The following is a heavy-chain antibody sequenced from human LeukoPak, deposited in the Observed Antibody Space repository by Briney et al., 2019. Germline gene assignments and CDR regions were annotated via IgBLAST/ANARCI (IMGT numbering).Heavy chain of an antibody. CDR2: IYYSGST. V-gene: IGHV4-39*01. CDR1: GGSISSSSYY. CDR3: ARQYYYYYYMDV. Sequence: SETLSLTCTASGGSISSSSYYWGWIRQPPGKGLEWIGSIYYSGSTYYNPSLKSRVTISVDTSKNQFSLKLSSVTAADTAVYYCARQYYYYYYMDVWGKGTTVTISS. J-gene: IGHJ6*03.